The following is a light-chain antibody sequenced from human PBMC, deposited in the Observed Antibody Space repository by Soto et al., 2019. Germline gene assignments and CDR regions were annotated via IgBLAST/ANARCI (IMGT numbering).Light chain of an antibody. CDR2: AAS. Sequence: DIQMTQSPSSLSASVGDRVTITCRASQSISSYLNWYQQKPGKATKLLIYAASSLQSGVPSRFSGSGSGTDFNLTISRLQPEDFAPYYCQQSYSTPWTFGHGTKVDI. J-gene: IGKJ1*01. CDR1: QSISSY. V-gene: IGKV1-39*01. CDR3: QQSYSTPWT.